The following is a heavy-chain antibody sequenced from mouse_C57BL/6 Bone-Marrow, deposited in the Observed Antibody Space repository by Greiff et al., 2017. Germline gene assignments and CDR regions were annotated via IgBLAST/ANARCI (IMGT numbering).Heavy chain of an antibody. CDR1: GFSLTSYG. D-gene: IGHD1-1*01. Sequence: VQLQQSGPGLVQPSQSLSITCTVSGFSLTSYGVHWVRQSPGKGLEWLGVIWSGGSTDYNAAFISRLSISKDNSKSQVFFKMNSLQADYTAIYYCAGYYYGSSYDAMDYWGQGTSVTVSS. CDR2: IWSGGST. CDR3: AGYYYGSSYDAMDY. J-gene: IGHJ4*01. V-gene: IGHV2-2*01.